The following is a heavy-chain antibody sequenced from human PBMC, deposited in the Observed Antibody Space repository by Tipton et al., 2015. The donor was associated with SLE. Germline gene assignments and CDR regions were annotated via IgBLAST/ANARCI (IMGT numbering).Heavy chain of an antibody. V-gene: IGHV4-59*08. CDR3: AGGANYYDSSGYYGY. CDR1: GGSISSHY. CDR2: IYYSGST. J-gene: IGHJ4*02. Sequence: TLSLTCTVSGGSISSHYWSWIRQPPGKGLEWIGYIYYSGSTYYNPSLKSRVTISVDTSKNQFSLKLSSVTAADTAVYYCAGGANYYDSSGYYGYWGQGTLVTVSS. D-gene: IGHD3-22*01.